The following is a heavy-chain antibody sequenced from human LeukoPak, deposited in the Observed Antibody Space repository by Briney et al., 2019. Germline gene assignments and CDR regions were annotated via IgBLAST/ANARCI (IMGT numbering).Heavy chain of an antibody. D-gene: IGHD2-21*02. Sequence: SETLSLTCAVYGGSFSGYYWSWIRQPPGKGLEWIGEINHSGSTNYNPSLKSRVTISVDTSKNQFSLKLSSVTAADTAVYYCARTPEHIVVVTATPLIPTNWFDPWGQGTQVTVSS. V-gene: IGHV4-34*01. CDR1: GGSFSGYY. CDR2: INHSGST. J-gene: IGHJ5*02. CDR3: ARTPEHIVVVTATPLIPTNWFDP.